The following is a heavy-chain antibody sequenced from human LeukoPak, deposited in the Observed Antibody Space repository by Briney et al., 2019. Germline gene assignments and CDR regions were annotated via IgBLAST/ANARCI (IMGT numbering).Heavy chain of an antibody. D-gene: IGHD4-17*01. CDR3: ARVGPYGDLNAFDI. V-gene: IGHV4-34*01. Sequence: PSETLSLTCAVYGGPFTTYYWSWIRQPPGKGLEWIGDIYHTGTTTYNPSLKSRVTISVDTSKNQFSLKLSSVTAADTAVHYCARVGPYGDLNAFDIWGQGTMVTVSS. CDR2: IYHTGTT. J-gene: IGHJ3*02. CDR1: GGPFTTYY.